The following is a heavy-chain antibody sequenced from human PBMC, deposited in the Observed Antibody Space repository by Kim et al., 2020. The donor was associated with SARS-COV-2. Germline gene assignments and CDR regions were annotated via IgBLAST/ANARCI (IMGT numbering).Heavy chain of an antibody. J-gene: IGHJ4*02. D-gene: IGHD3-22*01. V-gene: IGHV3-21*01. CDR3: ARDEDESRVLFFDY. CDR2: IRSGGSYI. Sequence: GGSLRLSCAASGFTFSNYCIHWVRQAPGKGLEWVSRIRSGGSYIDYADSVKGRFTISRDNAKSTLYLQMNSLRDEDTAVYYCARDEDESRVLFFDYLCQ. CDR1: GFTFSNYC.